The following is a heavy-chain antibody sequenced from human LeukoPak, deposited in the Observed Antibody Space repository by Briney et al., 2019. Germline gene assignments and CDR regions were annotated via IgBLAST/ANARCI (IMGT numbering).Heavy chain of an antibody. Sequence: PGRSLRLSCAASGFTFSSYGMHWVRQAPGKGLEWVTAIIGSGGSTNYAASVKGRFTVSRDNSRNTLFLQMNSLRAEDTAVYYCAKDLKTSSSWYFDLWGRGTLVTVSS. J-gene: IGHJ2*01. CDR2: IIGSGGST. V-gene: IGHV3-23*01. CDR3: AKDLKTSSSWYFDL. CDR1: GFTFSSYG. D-gene: IGHD6-6*01.